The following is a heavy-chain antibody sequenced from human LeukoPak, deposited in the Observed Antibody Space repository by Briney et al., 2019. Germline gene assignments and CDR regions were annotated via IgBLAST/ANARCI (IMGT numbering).Heavy chain of an antibody. D-gene: IGHD6-6*01. J-gene: IGHJ6*03. Sequence: GGSLRLSCAASGFTFSGSAMHWVRQASGKGLEWVGRIRSKANSYATAYAASVKGRFTISRDDSKNTAYLQMNSLKTEDTAVYYCTAARPPYYYYYYMDVWGKGTTVTVSS. CDR3: TAARPPYYYYYYMDV. V-gene: IGHV3-73*01. CDR2: IRSKANSYAT. CDR1: GFTFSGSA.